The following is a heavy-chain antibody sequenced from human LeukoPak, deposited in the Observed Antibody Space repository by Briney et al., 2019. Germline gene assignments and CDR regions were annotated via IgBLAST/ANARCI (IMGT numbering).Heavy chain of an antibody. CDR1: GFTFSSYS. CDR2: ISSSSSYI. CDR3: AKEGREWFGELFYDY. V-gene: IGHV3-21*04. J-gene: IGHJ4*02. D-gene: IGHD3-10*01. Sequence: GGSLRLSCAASGFTFSSYSMNWVRQAPGKGLEWVSSISSSSSYIYYADSVKGRFTISRDNSKNTLYLQMNSLRAEDTAVYYCAKEGREWFGELFYDYWGQGTLVTVSS.